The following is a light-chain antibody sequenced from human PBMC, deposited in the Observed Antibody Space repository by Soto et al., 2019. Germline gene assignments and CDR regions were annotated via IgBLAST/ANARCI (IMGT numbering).Light chain of an antibody. J-gene: IGKJ1*01. V-gene: IGKV3-20*01. CDR3: QHYGRSPRP. CDR1: QSVRTNY. CDR2: GAF. Sequence: EIVLTQSPGTLSLSPGERATLSCRASQSVRTNYLAWYQQKRGQAPWLLIYGAFNRAGGVPDRFSGSGSGTEGTLPISRLEPEDFALYYCQHYGRSPRPVGHGTKG.